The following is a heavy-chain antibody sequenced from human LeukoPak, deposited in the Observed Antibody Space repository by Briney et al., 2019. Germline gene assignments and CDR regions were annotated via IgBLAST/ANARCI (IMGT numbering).Heavy chain of an antibody. CDR2: ISGSASGGT. CDR3: AXVKNYWXVGN. J-gene: IGHJ4*02. CDR1: GFPFSTND. V-gene: IGHV3-23*01. Sequence: GGSLRLSCAASGFPFSTNDMTWVRQARGKALEWVSDISGSASGGTTYGDSVKGRFTISRDNSESTLYLQMNRLRVEDTAVYYCAXVKNYWXVGNWGRGTLVTVSS. D-gene: IGHD1-7*01.